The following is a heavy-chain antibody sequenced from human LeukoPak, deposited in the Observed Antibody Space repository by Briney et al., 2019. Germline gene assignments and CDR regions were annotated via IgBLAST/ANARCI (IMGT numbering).Heavy chain of an antibody. CDR2: ISSSGSTM. D-gene: IGHD3-10*01. CDR3: ARVGALLWFGDIPGGNAFDI. CDR1: GFTFSSYE. V-gene: IGHV3-48*03. J-gene: IGHJ3*02. Sequence: PGGSLRLSCAASGFTFSSYEMNWVRQAPGKGLEWVSYISSSGSTMYYADSVKGRFTISRDNAKNSLYLQMNSLRAEDTAVYYCARVGALLWFGDIPGGNAFDIWGQGTMVTVSS.